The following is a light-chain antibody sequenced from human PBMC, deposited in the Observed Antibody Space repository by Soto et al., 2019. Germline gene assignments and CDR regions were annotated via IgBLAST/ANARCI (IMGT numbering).Light chain of an antibody. CDR3: QHYNIYSEP. CDR2: KAS. Sequence: DVQMSLSPAALSASVRDTVTITCRASQTISSWLAWYQQKPGKAPKLLLYKASTLKSGVPSRFSGGGSGTEFTLTISSLQPDDFATYYCQHYNIYSEPFG. J-gene: IGKJ2*01. V-gene: IGKV1-5*03. CDR1: QTISSW.